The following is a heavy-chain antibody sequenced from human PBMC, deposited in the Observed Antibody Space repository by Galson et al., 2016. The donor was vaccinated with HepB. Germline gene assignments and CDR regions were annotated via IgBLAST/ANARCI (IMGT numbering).Heavy chain of an antibody. CDR1: GFTFSSYA. J-gene: IGHJ4*02. Sequence: SLRLSCAASGFTFSSYAMHWVRHAPGKGLEWVAVISYDGSNKYYADSVKGRFTISRDSSKNTLYLQMNSLRAEDTAVYYCARDYYDSSGYSAQFDYWGQGTLVTVSS. V-gene: IGHV3-30*04. D-gene: IGHD3-22*01. CDR2: ISYDGSNK. CDR3: ARDYYDSSGYSAQFDY.